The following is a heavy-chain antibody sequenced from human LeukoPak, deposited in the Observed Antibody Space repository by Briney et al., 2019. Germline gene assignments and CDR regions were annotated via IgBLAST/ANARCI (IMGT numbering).Heavy chain of an antibody. D-gene: IGHD6-19*01. J-gene: IGHJ4*02. CDR2: VYSSGST. Sequence: TSETLSLTCTVSGGPISNQYWSWIRQPPGKGLEWIGYVYSSGSTNYNPSLKSRVIISLDTSKNQFSLHLTSVTAADTAVYYCARGSSGWLRFDYWGQGTLVTVSS. V-gene: IGHV4-59*11. CDR3: ARGSSGWLRFDY. CDR1: GGPISNQY.